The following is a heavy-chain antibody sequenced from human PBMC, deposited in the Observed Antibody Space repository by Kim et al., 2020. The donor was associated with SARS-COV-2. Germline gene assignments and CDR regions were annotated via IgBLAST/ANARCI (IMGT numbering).Heavy chain of an antibody. CDR2: IYHSGST. CDR3: ARGALNYDILTGYPFIPYYFDY. V-gene: IGHV4-4*02. CDR1: GGSISSSNW. Sequence: SETLSLTCAVSGGSISSSNWWSWVRQPPGKGLEWIGEIYHSGSTNYNPSLKSRVTISVDKSKNQFSLKLSSVTTADTAVYYCARGALNYDILTGYPFIPYYFDYWGQGTLVTVSS. J-gene: IGHJ4*02. D-gene: IGHD3-9*01.